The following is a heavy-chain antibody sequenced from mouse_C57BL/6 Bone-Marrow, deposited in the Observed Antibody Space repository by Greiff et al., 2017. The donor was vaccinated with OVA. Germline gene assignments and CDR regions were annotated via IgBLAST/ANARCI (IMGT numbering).Heavy chain of an antibody. CDR1: GFTFSSYA. J-gene: IGHJ3*01. Sequence: EVNVVESGEGLVKPGGSLKLSCAASGFTFSSYAMSWVRQTPEKRLEWVAYISSGGDYIYYADTVKGRFTISRDNARNTLYLQMSSLKSEDTAMYYCTRRGNYGPWFAYWGQGTLVTVSA. D-gene: IGHD2-1*01. V-gene: IGHV5S21*01. CDR2: ISSGGDYI. CDR3: TRRGNYGPWFAY.